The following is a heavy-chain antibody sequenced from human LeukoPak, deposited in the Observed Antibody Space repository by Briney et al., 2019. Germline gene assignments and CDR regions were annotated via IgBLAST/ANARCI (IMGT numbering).Heavy chain of an antibody. CDR3: AKPHYGSGYNS. J-gene: IGHJ4*02. V-gene: IGHV3-23*01. CDR2: ISGSGSST. Sequence: PGGSLRLSCAASGFTFSTYVMSWVRQAPGKGLEWASAISGSGSSTYYADSVKGRFTISRDNSRNTLYLQMNSLRAEDTAVYHCAKPHYGSGYNSWGQGTLVTVSS. D-gene: IGHD3-3*02. CDR1: GFTFSTYV.